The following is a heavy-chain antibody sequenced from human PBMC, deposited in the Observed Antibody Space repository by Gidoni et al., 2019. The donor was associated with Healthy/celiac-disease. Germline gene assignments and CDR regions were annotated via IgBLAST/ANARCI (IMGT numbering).Heavy chain of an antibody. J-gene: IGHJ6*02. CDR2: IWYDGSNK. CDR3: ARRAGGYCSSTSCYAHYYYGMDV. V-gene: IGHV3-33*01. Sequence: QVQLVESGGGVVQPGRSLRLSCAASGFTFRTYCMHWVRQAPGKGLAWVAVIWYDGSNKYYADSVKGRFTISRDNSKNTMYLQMNSLRAEDTAVYYCARRAGGYCSSTSCYAHYYYGMDVWGQGTTVTVSS. D-gene: IGHD2-2*01. CDR1: GFTFRTYC.